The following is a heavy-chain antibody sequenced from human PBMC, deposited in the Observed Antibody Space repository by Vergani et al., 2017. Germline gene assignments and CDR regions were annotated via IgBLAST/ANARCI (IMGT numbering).Heavy chain of an antibody. J-gene: IGHJ6*02. V-gene: IGHV3-66*02. D-gene: IGHD2-2*01. CDR1: GFTVSSNY. CDR3: ARDRRDIVVVPAAMDYYYYGMDV. CDR2: IYSGGST. Sequence: EVQLLESGGNLIQPGGSLRLSCAASGFTVSSNYMSWVRQAPGKGLEWVSVIYSGGSTYYADSVKGRFTISRDNSKNTLYLQMNSLRAEDTAVYYCARDRRDIVVVPAAMDYYYYGMDVWGQGTTVTVSS.